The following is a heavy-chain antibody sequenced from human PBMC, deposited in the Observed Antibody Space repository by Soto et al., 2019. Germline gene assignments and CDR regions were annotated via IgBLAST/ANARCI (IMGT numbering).Heavy chain of an antibody. CDR3: ASSRFLEWLVYYFDY. D-gene: IGHD3-3*01. J-gene: IGHJ4*02. Sequence: ASVKVSCKASGYTFTSYDINWVRQATGQGLEWMGWMNPNSGNPGYAQKFQGRVTMTRNTSISTAYMELSSLRSEDTAVYYCASSRFLEWLVYYFDYWGQGTLVTVSS. CDR2: MNPNSGNP. V-gene: IGHV1-8*01. CDR1: GYTFTSYD.